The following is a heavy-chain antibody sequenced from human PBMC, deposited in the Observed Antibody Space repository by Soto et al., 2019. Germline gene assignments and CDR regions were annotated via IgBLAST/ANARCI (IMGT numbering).Heavy chain of an antibody. CDR2: INPSGDGT. Sequence: QVQLVQSGAEVKKPGASVKVSCKASGYTFTRQSMHWVRQAPGQGLEWMGIINPSGDGTKYAQKFQGRGTMTKDTSTSTAYMELYSLRSEDTAMYYCASGVPSRPDYWGQGTLVTVSS. J-gene: IGHJ4*02. CDR3: ASGVPSRPDY. D-gene: IGHD2-2*01. V-gene: IGHV1-46*01. CDR1: GYTFTRQS.